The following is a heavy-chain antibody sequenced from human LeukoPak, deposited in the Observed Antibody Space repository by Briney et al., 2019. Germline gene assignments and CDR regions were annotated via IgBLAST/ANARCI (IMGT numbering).Heavy chain of an antibody. Sequence: PGRSLRLSCAASGFTFSSYGMHWVRQAPGKGLEWVAVIWYGGSNKYYADSVKGRFTISRDNSKNTLYLQMNSLRAEDTAVYYCATDGPGIAVAGGKFDYWGQGTLVTVSS. D-gene: IGHD6-19*01. CDR3: ATDGPGIAVAGGKFDY. CDR1: GFTFSSYG. CDR2: IWYGGSNK. V-gene: IGHV3-33*08. J-gene: IGHJ4*02.